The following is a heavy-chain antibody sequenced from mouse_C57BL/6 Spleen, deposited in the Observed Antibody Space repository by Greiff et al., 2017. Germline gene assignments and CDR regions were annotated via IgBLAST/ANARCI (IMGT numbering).Heavy chain of an antibody. Sequence: EVKLVESGEGLVKPGGSLKLSCAASGFTFSSYAMSWVRQTPEKRLEWVAYISSGGDYIYYADTVKGRFTISRDNARNTLYLQMSSLKSEDTAMYYCTRDQGYYGSSPYFDYWGQGTTLTVSS. CDR1: GFTFSSYA. CDR2: ISSGGDYI. J-gene: IGHJ2*01. CDR3: TRDQGYYGSSPYFDY. D-gene: IGHD1-1*01. V-gene: IGHV5-9-1*02.